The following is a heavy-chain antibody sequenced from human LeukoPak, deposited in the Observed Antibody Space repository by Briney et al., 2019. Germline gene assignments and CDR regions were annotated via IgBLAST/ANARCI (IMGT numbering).Heavy chain of an antibody. V-gene: IGHV4-59*08. CDR1: GGSISSYY. J-gene: IGHJ4*02. CDR3: ARHDSTATTSWWDH. D-gene: IGHD4-17*01. CDR2: IYYTGST. Sequence: SETLSLTCTVSGGSISSYYWSWIRQPPGKGLEWIGYIYYTGSTNYNPSLKTRVTISVDTSKNQFSLRLSSVTAADTAVYYCARHDSTATTSWWDHWGQGTLVTVSS.